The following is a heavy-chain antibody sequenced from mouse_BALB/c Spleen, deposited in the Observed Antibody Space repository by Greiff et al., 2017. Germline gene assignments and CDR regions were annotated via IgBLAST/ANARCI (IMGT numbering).Heavy chain of an antibody. J-gene: IGHJ2*01. CDR2: ISYSGST. Sequence: DVKLQESGPGLVKPSQSLSLTCTVTGYSITSDYAWNWIRQFPGNKLEWMGYISYSGSTSYNPSLKSRISITRDTSKNQFFLQLNSVTTEDTATYYCASYGNYEDYWGQGTTLTVSS. CDR1: GYSITSDYA. CDR3: ASYGNYEDY. D-gene: IGHD2-1*01. V-gene: IGHV3-2*02.